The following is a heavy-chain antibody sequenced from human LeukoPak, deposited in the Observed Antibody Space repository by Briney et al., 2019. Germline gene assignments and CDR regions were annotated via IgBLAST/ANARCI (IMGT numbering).Heavy chain of an antibody. CDR3: AREGAYCSSTSCHIQNWFDP. D-gene: IGHD2-2*01. V-gene: IGHV1-18*01. J-gene: IGHJ5*02. Sequence: ASVKVSCKASGYTFTSYGISWVRQAPGQGLEWMGWISAYNGNTNYAQKPQGRVTMTTDTSTSTAYMELSSLRSEDTAVYYCAREGAYCSSTSCHIQNWFDPWGQGTLVTVSS. CDR1: GYTFTSYG. CDR2: ISAYNGNT.